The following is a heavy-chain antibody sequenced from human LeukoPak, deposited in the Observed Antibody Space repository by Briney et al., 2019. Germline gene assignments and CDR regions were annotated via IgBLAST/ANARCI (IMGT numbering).Heavy chain of an antibody. CDR3: ARDDRTVSARKIDY. J-gene: IGHJ4*02. Sequence: PGGSLRLSCAASGFTVSSNYMNWVRQAPGKGLEWVSSISSSSSYIYYADSVKGRFTISRDNAKNSLYLQMNSLRAEDTAVYYCARDDRTVSARKIDYWGQGTLVTVSS. D-gene: IGHD4-17*01. V-gene: IGHV3-21*01. CDR2: ISSSSSYI. CDR1: GFTVSSNY.